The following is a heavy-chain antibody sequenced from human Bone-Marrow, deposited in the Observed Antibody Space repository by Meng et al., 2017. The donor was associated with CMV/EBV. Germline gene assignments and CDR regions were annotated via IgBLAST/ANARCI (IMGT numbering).Heavy chain of an antibody. CDR1: GFTFSGSA. D-gene: IGHD2-15*01. V-gene: IGHV3-73*01. CDR3: ARALVVVAASIYYYYGMAV. CDR2: IRRRSNSYAT. Sequence: GESLKISCAASGFTFSGSAMHWVRQASGKGLEWVGRIRRRSNSYATSYHASVKGRFTISRDDSKNTAYLQMNSLRAEDTAVYYCARALVVVAASIYYYYGMAVWGQGHTVT. J-gene: IGHJ6*01.